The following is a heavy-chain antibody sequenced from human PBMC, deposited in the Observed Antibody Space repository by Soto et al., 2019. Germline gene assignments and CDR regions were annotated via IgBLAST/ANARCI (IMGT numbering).Heavy chain of an antibody. CDR3: ARDPWSADY. CDR1: GFTVSTKY. CDR2: IYSGGST. J-gene: IGHJ4*02. Sequence: EVQLVESGGGLVQPGGSLRLSCAASGFTVSTKYMSWVRQAPGKGLEWVSVIYSGGSTFYEDSVRGRLTFSRDNSKNTVHLQMNSLRAEDTAVYYCARDPWSADYWGQGTLVTVSS. V-gene: IGHV3-66*01.